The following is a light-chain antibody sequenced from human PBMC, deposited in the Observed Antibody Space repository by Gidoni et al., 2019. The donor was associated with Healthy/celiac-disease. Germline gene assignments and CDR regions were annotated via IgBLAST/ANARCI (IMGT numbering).Light chain of an antibody. CDR2: DAS. J-gene: IGKJ4*01. V-gene: IGKV1-33*01. CDR1: QDISNY. CDR3: QQYDNRLLT. Sequence: IQMTQSPSSLSASLGDRVTITCQASQDISNYLNWYQQKPGQAPKLLIYDASNLETGVPSRFSGSGSGTDFTFTISSLQPEDIATYYCQQYDNRLLTFGGGTKVEIK.